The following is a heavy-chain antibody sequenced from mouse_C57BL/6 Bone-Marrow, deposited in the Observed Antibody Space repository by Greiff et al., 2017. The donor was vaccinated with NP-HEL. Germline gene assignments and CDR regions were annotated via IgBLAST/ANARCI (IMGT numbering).Heavy chain of an antibody. D-gene: IGHD2-3*01. Sequence: QVQLQQPGAELVRPGSSVKLSCKASGYTFTSYWMHWVKQRPIQGLEWIGNIDPSDSETHYNQKFKDKATLTVDKSSSTAYMQLSSLTSEDSAVYYCARDGGWLLPVAYWGQGTLVTVSA. CDR3: ARDGGWLLPVAY. CDR2: IDPSDSET. J-gene: IGHJ3*01. V-gene: IGHV1-52*01. CDR1: GYTFTSYW.